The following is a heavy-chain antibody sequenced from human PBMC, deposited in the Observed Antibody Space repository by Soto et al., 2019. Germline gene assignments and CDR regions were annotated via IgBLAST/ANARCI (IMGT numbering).Heavy chain of an antibody. Sequence: PGGSLRLSCAASGFTFSSYAMHWVRQAPGKGLEWVAVISYDGNNKYYADSVKGRFTISRDNTKNTLYLQMNSLRAEDTAVYYCVRDLYYCGPWGQGTLVTVSS. V-gene: IGHV3-30-3*01. CDR2: ISYDGNNK. D-gene: IGHD3-10*01. J-gene: IGHJ5*02. CDR1: GFTFSSYA. CDR3: VRDLYYCGP.